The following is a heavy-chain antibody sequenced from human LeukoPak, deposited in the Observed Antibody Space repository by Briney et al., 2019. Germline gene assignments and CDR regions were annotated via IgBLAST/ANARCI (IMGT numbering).Heavy chain of an antibody. CDR1: GGSISTSNYY. J-gene: IGHJ4*02. D-gene: IGHD3-10*01. Sequence: SETLSLTCTVSGGSISTSNYYWGWIRQPPGKGLEWIGNIFYSGSTYYGPSLKSRVTISVDTSKNQFSLKLNSVTAADTAVYSCARLVFRGGRFVDYWGQGTLVTVSS. CDR3: ARLVFRGGRFVDY. V-gene: IGHV4-39*07. CDR2: IFYSGST.